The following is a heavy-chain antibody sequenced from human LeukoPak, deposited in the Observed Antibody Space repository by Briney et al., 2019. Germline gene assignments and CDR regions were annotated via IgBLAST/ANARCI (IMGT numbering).Heavy chain of an antibody. CDR1: GFTFSSYW. D-gene: IGHD2-15*01. Sequence: GGSLRLSCAASGFTFSSYWMSWVRQAPGKGLEWVANIKQDGSEKYCVDSVKGRFTISRDNAKNSLYLQMNSLRAEDTAVYYCARDSPSYCSGGSCYAYYFDYWGQGTLVTVSS. J-gene: IGHJ4*02. V-gene: IGHV3-7*01. CDR3: ARDSPSYCSGGSCYAYYFDY. CDR2: IKQDGSEK.